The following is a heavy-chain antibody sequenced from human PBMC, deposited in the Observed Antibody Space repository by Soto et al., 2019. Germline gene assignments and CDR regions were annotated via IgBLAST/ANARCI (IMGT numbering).Heavy chain of an antibody. V-gene: IGHV1-69*01. Sequence: QVQLVQSGAEVKKPGSSVKVSCKASGGTFSSYAISWVRQAPGQGLEWMGGIIPIFGTANYAQKFQGRVTITADEHTSTAYMERSSLRSEDTAVYSCARDYCSGGSCYSSPPYYYGMDVWGQGTTVTDSS. J-gene: IGHJ6*02. CDR2: IIPIFGTA. CDR3: ARDYCSGGSCYSSPPYYYGMDV. CDR1: GGTFSSYA. D-gene: IGHD2-15*01.